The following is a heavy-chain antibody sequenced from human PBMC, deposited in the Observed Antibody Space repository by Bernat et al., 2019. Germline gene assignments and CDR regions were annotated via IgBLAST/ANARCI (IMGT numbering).Heavy chain of an antibody. J-gene: IGHJ3*02. D-gene: IGHD3-10*01. CDR1: GGSFSGYY. CDR3: ARGGAGFGEFDDAFDI. Sequence: QVQLQQWGAGLLKPSETLSLTCAVYGGSFSGYYWSWIRQPPGKGLEWIGEINHSGSTNDNPSLKSRVTISVDTSKNHFSLKLISVTAADTAVYYCARGGAGFGEFDDAFDIWGQGTMVTVSS. V-gene: IGHV4-34*01. CDR2: INHSGST.